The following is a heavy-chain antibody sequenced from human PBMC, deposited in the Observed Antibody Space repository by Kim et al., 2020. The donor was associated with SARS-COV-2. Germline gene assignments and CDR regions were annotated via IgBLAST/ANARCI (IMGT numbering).Heavy chain of an antibody. CDR3: ARKMVSGRVNFDV. D-gene: IGHD6-25*01. CDR1: GFSIGIGYY. V-gene: IGHV4-38-2*02. J-gene: IGHJ3*01. Sequence: SETLSLTCTVSGFSIGIGYYWGWIRQPPGRGLGWTGSISHSGHTYSNVSLQSRLTISVDTSKKQFSLNLTSVTAADTAVYYCARKMVSGRVNFDVSGQG. CDR2: ISHSGHT.